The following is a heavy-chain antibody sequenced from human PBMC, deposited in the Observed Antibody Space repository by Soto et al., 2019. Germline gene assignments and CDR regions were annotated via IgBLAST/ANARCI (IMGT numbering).Heavy chain of an antibody. CDR2: IYYSGST. D-gene: IGHD2-2*01. J-gene: IGHJ6*03. V-gene: IGHV4-59*12. Sequence: PSETLSLTCTVSGGSISSYYWSWVRQPPGKGLEWIGYIYYSGSTNYNPSLKSRVTISVDKSKNQFSLKLSSVTAADTAVYYCARRYCSSTSCRIYYYYYYMDVWGKGTTVTVSS. CDR3: ARRYCSSTSCRIYYYYYYMDV. CDR1: GGSISSYY.